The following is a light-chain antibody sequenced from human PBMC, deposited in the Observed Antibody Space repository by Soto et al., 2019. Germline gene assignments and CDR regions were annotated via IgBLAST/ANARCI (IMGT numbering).Light chain of an antibody. J-gene: IGLJ2*01. V-gene: IGLV3-21*02. Sequence: SYVVTQPPSVSVSPGQTARVTCGGSNIGSKSVHWYQQRPHQSPVVLIYDDDDRPSGIPDRFSGSTSGNTATLTIRRVEAGDEGDYYCQVWDSDAYVVFGGGTKLTVL. CDR1: NIGSKS. CDR2: DDD. CDR3: QVWDSDAYVV.